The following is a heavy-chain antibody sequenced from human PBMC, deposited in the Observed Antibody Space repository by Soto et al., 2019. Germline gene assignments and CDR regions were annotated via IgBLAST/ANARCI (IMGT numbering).Heavy chain of an antibody. CDR2: VTDGGHT. CDR3: ARGQEGVVATH. J-gene: IGHJ4*02. CDR1: GGSLSGYY. D-gene: IGHD5-12*01. V-gene: IGHV4-34*01. Sequence: QVQLQQWGAGLLKPSETLSLNCAVTGGSLSGYYWSWIRQPPGKGLEWIGEVTDGGHTNYSPSLRGRVTISSDTSNHQFALRLNSATAADTGVYYCARGQEGVVATHWDQGSLVTVSS.